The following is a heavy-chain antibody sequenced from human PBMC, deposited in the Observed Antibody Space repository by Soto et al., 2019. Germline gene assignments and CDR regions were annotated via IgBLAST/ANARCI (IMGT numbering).Heavy chain of an antibody. CDR1: GGTFSSYA. V-gene: IGHV1-69*13. Sequence: SVKVSCKASGGTFSSYAISWVRQAPGQGLEWMGGIIPIFGTANYAQKFQGRVTITADESTSTAYMELSSLRSEDTAVYYCASRPYYGSGDPGAWGMDVWGQGTTVTVSS. J-gene: IGHJ6*02. CDR3: ASRPYYGSGDPGAWGMDV. CDR2: IIPIFGTA. D-gene: IGHD3-10*01.